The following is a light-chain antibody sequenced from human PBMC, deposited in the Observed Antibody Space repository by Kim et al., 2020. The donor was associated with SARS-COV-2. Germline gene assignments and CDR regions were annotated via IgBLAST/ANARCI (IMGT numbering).Light chain of an antibody. V-gene: IGKV1-39*01. Sequence: ASVGDRVTITCRASQSISSYLNWYQQKPGKAPKLLIYAASSLQSGVPSRFSGSGSGTDFTLTISSLQPEDFATYYCQQSYSTPWTFGQGTKVEIK. CDR3: QQSYSTPWT. CDR2: AAS. J-gene: IGKJ1*01. CDR1: QSISSY.